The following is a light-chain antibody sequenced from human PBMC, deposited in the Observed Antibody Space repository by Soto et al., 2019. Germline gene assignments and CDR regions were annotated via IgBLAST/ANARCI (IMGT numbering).Light chain of an antibody. Sequence: EIVLAQAPGTLSLSPGERAPPSCRSRQSVSASYLAWYQQKPGQAPRLLIYAASSRATGIPDRFSGSGSGTDFTLTVSRLEPEDFAVYYCQQYGNSPAITFGQGTRLEIK. CDR1: QSVSASY. J-gene: IGKJ5*01. CDR3: QQYGNSPAIT. V-gene: IGKV3-20*01. CDR2: AAS.